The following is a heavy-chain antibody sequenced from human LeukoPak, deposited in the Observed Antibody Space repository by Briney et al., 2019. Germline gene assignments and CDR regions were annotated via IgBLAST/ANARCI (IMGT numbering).Heavy chain of an antibody. CDR1: GFTFSSYA. CDR2: ISGSGGST. V-gene: IGHV3-23*01. J-gene: IGHJ3*02. Sequence: GGSLRLSCAASGFTFSSYAMSWVRQAPGKGLEWVSAISGSGGSTYYADSVKGRFTISRDNSKNTLYLQMNSLRAEDTAVYYCARVEYYEDDAFDIWGQGTMVTVSS. CDR3: ARVEYYEDDAFDI. D-gene: IGHD3-22*01.